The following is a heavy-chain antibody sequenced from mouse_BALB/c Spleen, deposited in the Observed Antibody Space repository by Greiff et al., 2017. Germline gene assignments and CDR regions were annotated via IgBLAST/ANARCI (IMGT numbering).Heavy chain of an antibody. Sequence: EVQLLESGPGLVKPSQSLSLTCTVTGYSITSDYAWNWIRQFPGNKLEWMGYISYSGSTSYNPSLKSRISITRDTSKNQFFLQLNSVTTEDTATYYCARHYRAMDYWGQGTSVTVSS. D-gene: IGHD2-12*01. V-gene: IGHV3-2*02. CDR2: ISYSGST. J-gene: IGHJ4*01. CDR1: GYSITSDYA. CDR3: ARHYRAMDY.